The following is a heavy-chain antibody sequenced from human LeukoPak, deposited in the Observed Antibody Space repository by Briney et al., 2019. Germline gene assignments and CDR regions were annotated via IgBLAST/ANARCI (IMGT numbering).Heavy chain of an antibody. V-gene: IGHV1-2*02. D-gene: IGHD3-10*01. J-gene: IGHJ3*02. CDR1: GYTFTGYY. CDR3: AREGYYYGSGSSYRSGAFDI. Sequence: GASVKVSCKASGYTFTGYYMHWVRQAPGQGLEWMVWINPNSGGTNYAQKFQGRVTMTRDTSISTAYMELSRLRSDDTAVYYCAREGYYYGSGSSYRSGAFDIWGQGTMVTVSS. CDR2: INPNSGGT.